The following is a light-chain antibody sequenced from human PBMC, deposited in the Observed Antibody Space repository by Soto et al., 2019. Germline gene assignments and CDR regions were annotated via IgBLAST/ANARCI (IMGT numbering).Light chain of an antibody. V-gene: IGKV1-39*01. CDR3: QLSFFSPYT. J-gene: IGKJ2*01. Sequence: DIKMTQSPSSLSVSVGDRVTITCRASQSISNYLVWYQHKPQTVPQLLIYTASTLHGGVPSRCSSGGGGTDFSPTSSILRVDDFVTYYCQLSFFSPYTFGQGTKVDIK. CDR1: QSISNY. CDR2: TAS.